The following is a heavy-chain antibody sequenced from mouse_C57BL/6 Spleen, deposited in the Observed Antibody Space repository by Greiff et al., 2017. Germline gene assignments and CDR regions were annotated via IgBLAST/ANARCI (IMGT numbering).Heavy chain of an antibody. Sequence: QVQLQQPGAELVKPGASVKLSCKASGYTFTSYWMHWVKQRPGKGLEWIGMIHPNSGSTNYNEKFKSKATLTVDKSSSTAYMQLSSLTSEDSAVYYCARPYYYGSSYGFAYWGQGTLGTVSA. J-gene: IGHJ3*01. D-gene: IGHD1-1*01. CDR2: IHPNSGST. CDR1: GYTFTSYW. V-gene: IGHV1-64*01. CDR3: ARPYYYGSSYGFAY.